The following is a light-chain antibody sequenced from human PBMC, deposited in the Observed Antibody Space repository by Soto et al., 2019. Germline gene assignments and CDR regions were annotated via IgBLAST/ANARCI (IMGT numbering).Light chain of an antibody. CDR2: DVS. J-gene: IGLJ1*01. V-gene: IGLV2-11*01. Sequence: QSALTQPRSVSGSPGQSVTISCTGTSSDVGGYNYVSWYQQHPGKAPKVIIYDVSKRPSGVPDRFSGSKSGNSASLTISGLQAEDEADYHCCSYAGTYVFGTGTRSPS. CDR1: SSDVGGYNY. CDR3: CSYAGTYV.